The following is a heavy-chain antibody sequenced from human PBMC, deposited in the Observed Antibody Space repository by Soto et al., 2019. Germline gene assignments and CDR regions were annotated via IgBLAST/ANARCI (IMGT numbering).Heavy chain of an antibody. CDR1: GLSITDSEMG. Sequence: QVTLKESGPVLVKPTETLTLRCTVSGLSITDSEMGVSWIRQPPGQPLEWLAHIDSSGEKSYRIVLKSRLAISKDTSKSQIVLTMTNMDPADTATYYCARRHLAVAVSPWFDPWGQGIPVTVSS. J-gene: IGHJ5*02. CDR3: ARRHLAVAVSPWFDP. CDR2: IDSSGEK. D-gene: IGHD6-19*01. V-gene: IGHV2-26*01.